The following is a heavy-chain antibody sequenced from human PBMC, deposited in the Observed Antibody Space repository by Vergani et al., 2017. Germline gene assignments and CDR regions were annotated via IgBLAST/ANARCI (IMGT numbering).Heavy chain of an antibody. CDR1: GGSISSNNW. J-gene: IGHJ4*02. CDR3: AREGYCTNGVCFTLFDV. Sequence: QVQLQESGPGLVKPPGTLSLTCGVSGGSISSNNWWTWIRQSPGKGLEWIGEIFHTGTTKYNPSLKSRVTISLDKSKNQFSLKLTSVTAADTAVYYCAREGYCTNGVCFTLFDVWGQGALVTVSS. CDR2: IFHTGTT. V-gene: IGHV4-4*03. D-gene: IGHD2-8*01.